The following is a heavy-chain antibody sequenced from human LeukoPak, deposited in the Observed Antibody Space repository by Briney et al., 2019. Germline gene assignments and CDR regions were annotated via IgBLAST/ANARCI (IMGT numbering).Heavy chain of an antibody. CDR1: GFTFSSYG. D-gene: IGHD5-18*01. CDR3: ARDRGLLQLPDFDY. V-gene: IGHV3-30*02. Sequence: GGSLRLSCAASGFTFSSYGMHWVRQAPGKGLEWVAFIRYDGSNKYYADSVKGRFTISRDNSKNTLYLQMNSLRAEDTAVYYCARDRGLLQLPDFDYWGQGTLVTVSS. J-gene: IGHJ4*02. CDR2: IRYDGSNK.